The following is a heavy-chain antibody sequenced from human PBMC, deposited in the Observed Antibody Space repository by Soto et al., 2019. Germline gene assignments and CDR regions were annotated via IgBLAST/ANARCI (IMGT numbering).Heavy chain of an antibody. Sequence: PSETLSLTCPFSCGSISSGGYYLSGIRHHPCNLLEWIGYIYYSGSINYNPSLKSRVTISVDTSKSQFYLRLNSVTAADTAVYYCASSAGHPGDFFYYNGMDVWGQGTTVTVSS. CDR3: ASSAGHPGDFFYYNGMDV. V-gene: IGHV4-61*08. J-gene: IGHJ6*02. CDR2: IYYSGSI. D-gene: IGHD3-10*01. CDR1: CGSISSGGYY.